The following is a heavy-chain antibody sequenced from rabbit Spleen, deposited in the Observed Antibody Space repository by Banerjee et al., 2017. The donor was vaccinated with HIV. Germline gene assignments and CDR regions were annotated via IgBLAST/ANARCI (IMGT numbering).Heavy chain of an antibody. V-gene: IGHV1S45*01. CDR2: AYAGSSDST. CDR3: ARDAGTSFSTYGMDL. J-gene: IGHJ6*01. D-gene: IGHD8-1*01. CDR1: GFSFSSGYD. Sequence: QEQLVESGGGLVKPGASLTLICTASGFSFSSGYDMCWARQAPGKGLEWVACAYAGSSDSTYSATWAKGRFTISKTSSTTVTLQMTSLTVADTATYFCARDAGTSFSTYGMDLWGPGTLVTVS.